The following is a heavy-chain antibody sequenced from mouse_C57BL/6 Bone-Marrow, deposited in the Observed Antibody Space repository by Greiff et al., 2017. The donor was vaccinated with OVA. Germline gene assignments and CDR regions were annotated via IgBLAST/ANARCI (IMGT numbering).Heavy chain of an antibody. Sequence: EVKLVESGGGLVKPGGSLKLSCAASGFAFSSYAMSWVRQTPEKRLEWVATISDGGSYTYYPDNVKGRFTLSRDNAKKNLYLQMSHLKSEDTAMYYCARDSSQPYYAMDYWGQGTSVTVSS. CDR1: GFAFSSYA. D-gene: IGHD1-1*01. CDR3: ARDSSQPYYAMDY. V-gene: IGHV5-4*01. J-gene: IGHJ4*01. CDR2: ISDGGSYT.